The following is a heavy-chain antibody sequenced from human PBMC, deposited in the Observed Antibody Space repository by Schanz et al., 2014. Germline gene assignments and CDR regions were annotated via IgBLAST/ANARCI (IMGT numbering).Heavy chain of an antibody. D-gene: IGHD5-12*01. V-gene: IGHV3-23*04. J-gene: IGHJ4*02. Sequence: VQLVESGGGLAQPGGSLRLSCAASGFTFSNYAMNWVRQAPGKGLKWVSGIRGSGGSTYYADSVKGRFTISRDNSKNTLYLQMNSLRLEDTAVYYCARDDGGGYNQIDYWGQGALVTVSS. CDR1: GFTFSNYA. CDR3: ARDDGGGYNQIDY. CDR2: IRGSGGST.